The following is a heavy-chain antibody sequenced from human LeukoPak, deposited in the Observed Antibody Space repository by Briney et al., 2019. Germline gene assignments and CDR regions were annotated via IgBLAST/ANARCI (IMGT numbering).Heavy chain of an antibody. CDR3: ASGESSGYYPFDI. D-gene: IGHD3-22*01. Sequence: GEPLKCSCKGFGHSFTSYWIGWVRQMPAKGLEWMGISYPGDSDTRYSPSSQSQGTISAYKSISTAYLQWRSLKASDTAMYYCASGESSGYYPFDIWGQGTMVTVSS. J-gene: IGHJ3*02. CDR2: SYPGDSDT. CDR1: GHSFTSYW. V-gene: IGHV5-51*01.